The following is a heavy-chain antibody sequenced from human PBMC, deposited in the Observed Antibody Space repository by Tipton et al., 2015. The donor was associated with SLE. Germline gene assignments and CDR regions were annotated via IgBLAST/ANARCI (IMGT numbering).Heavy chain of an antibody. J-gene: IGHJ4*02. Sequence: TLSLTCSVSGGSVNTGGYYWSWIRQHPGKGLEWIGYISYSGNTYYNPSLRTRVTISVDTSKNQFSLRLNSVTAADTAVYYCASSASGWFDYWGQGTLVTVSS. CDR2: ISYSGNT. V-gene: IGHV4-31*03. CDR3: ASSASGWFDY. CDR1: GGSVNTGGYY. D-gene: IGHD6-19*01.